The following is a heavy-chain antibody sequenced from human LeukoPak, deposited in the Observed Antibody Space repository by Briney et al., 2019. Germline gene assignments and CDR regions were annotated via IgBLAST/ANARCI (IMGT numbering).Heavy chain of an antibody. CDR3: ARGGSRLTTAGDLDY. CDR1: RGSISNSGYY. V-gene: IGHV4-39*01. J-gene: IGHJ4*02. CDR2: IYYSGST. Sequence: PSETLSLTCTVSRGSISNSGYYWGWIRQPPGKGLEWIGSIYYSGSTYYSPSLKNRVTISVDTSRNQFSLKLTSVTAADTAVYYCARGGSRLTTAGDLDYWGQRALVTVSS. D-gene: IGHD3-16*01.